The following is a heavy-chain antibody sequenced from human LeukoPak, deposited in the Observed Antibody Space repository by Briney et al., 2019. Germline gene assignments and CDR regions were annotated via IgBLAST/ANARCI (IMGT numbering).Heavy chain of an antibody. CDR2: INPNSGGT. J-gene: IGHJ4*02. D-gene: IGHD5-24*01. V-gene: IGHV1-2*02. CDR3: ARDYGSRDGYLHY. Sequence: ASVKVSCKASGYTFTGYYMHWVRQAPGQGLEWMGWINPNSGGTNYAQKFQGRVTMTRDTSISTAYMELSRLRSDDTAVYYCARDYGSRDGYLHYWGQGTLVTVSS. CDR1: GYTFTGYY.